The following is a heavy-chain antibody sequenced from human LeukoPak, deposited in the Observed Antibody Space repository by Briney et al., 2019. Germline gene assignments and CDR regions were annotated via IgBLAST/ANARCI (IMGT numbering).Heavy chain of an antibody. V-gene: IGHV1-18*01. D-gene: IGHD6-13*01. J-gene: IGHJ5*02. Sequence: ASVKVSCKASGYTFSSYGISWVRQAPGQGLEWMGWIATYSSKTKYAQKFQGRVTMTTDTSTTTAYMELRTLRSDDTAVYYCARDMVGLAADGNWFDPWGQGTLVTVSS. CDR3: ARDMVGLAADGNWFDP. CDR2: IATYSSKT. CDR1: GYTFSSYG.